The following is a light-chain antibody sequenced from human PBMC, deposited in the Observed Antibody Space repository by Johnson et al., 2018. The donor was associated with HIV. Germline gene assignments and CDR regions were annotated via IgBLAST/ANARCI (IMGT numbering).Light chain of an antibody. Sequence: QSVLTQSPSVSAAPGQKVTISCSGSSSNIGNNYVSWYQQLPGTAPKLLIYENNKRPSGIPDRFSGSKSGTSATLGINGLKTGDEADYYCGTWDSSLSAGGVFGTGTKVTVL. J-gene: IGLJ1*01. CDR2: ENN. V-gene: IGLV1-51*02. CDR1: SSNIGNNY. CDR3: GTWDSSLSAGGV.